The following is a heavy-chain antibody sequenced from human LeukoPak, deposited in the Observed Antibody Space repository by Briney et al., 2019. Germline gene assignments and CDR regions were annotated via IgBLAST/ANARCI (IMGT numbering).Heavy chain of an antibody. Sequence: GGSLRLSCAASGFTSGKDRMRGVREAPGKGGGWVAKIKEEGSEKNYVDSVKGGFTISRDNAKNSLYLQMNSLRAEDTAVYYCGRAYGAGICDYWGQGTLVTVSS. CDR1: GFTSGKDR. V-gene: IGHV3-7*01. D-gene: IGHD3-10*01. CDR2: IKEEGSEK. J-gene: IGHJ4*02. CDR3: GRAYGAGICDY.